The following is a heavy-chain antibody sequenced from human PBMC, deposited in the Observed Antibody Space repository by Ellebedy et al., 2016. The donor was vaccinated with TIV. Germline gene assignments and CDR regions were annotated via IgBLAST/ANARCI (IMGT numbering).Heavy chain of an antibody. CDR3: TRDPDAFGDQYFDL. CDR2: ISYHGSDK. D-gene: IGHD3-10*01. Sequence: GESLKIPCAASGFTFNDYWMAWVRQAPGKGLEWVSLISYHGSDKYYADSVKGRFTISRDNSKNTLDLQMNNLRTEDTALYYCTRDPDAFGDQYFDLWGQGTLVIVSS. V-gene: IGHV3-30*03. J-gene: IGHJ5*01. CDR1: GFTFNDYW.